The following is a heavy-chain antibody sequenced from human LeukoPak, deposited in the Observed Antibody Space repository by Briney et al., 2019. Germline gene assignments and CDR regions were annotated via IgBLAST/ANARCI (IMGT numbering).Heavy chain of an antibody. D-gene: IGHD3-22*01. V-gene: IGHV4-4*07. Sequence: SETLSLTCTVSGDSISSYYWSWIRQPAGKGLEWIGRIYTSGSTNYSPSLKSRVTISVDTSKNQFSLKLNSVTAADTAVYYCARESHYYDRSGYSKGDAFDIWGQGTMVTVSS. CDR3: ARESHYYDRSGYSKGDAFDI. J-gene: IGHJ3*02. CDR2: IYTSGST. CDR1: GDSISSYY.